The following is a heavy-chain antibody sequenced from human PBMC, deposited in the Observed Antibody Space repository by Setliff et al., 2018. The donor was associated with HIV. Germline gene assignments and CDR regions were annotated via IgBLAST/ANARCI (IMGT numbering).Heavy chain of an antibody. Sequence: SVKVSCKASGGTFSSYTINRVRQAPGQGLEWMGGIIPIFGTANYAQKFQGRVTITTDESTSTAYMELSSLRSEDTALYYCARTREMVRGVITPAFDYWGLGTLVTVSS. V-gene: IGHV1-69*05. CDR1: GGTFSSYT. CDR3: ARTREMVRGVITPAFDY. CDR2: IIPIFGTA. D-gene: IGHD3-10*01. J-gene: IGHJ4*02.